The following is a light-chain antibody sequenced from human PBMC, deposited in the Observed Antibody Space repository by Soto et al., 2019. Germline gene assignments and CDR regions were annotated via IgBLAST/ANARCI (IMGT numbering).Light chain of an antibody. V-gene: IGKV3-11*01. J-gene: IGKJ5*01. Sequence: EIVLTQSPTTLSLSPGEVATLSCRASQSVRNNLAWYQHKPGQAPRLLIYDASNRATGIPARFSGSGSGTDFTLTISSLESEDFAVYYCQQRSNWPSFGQGTRLEIK. CDR3: QQRSNWPS. CDR1: QSVRNN. CDR2: DAS.